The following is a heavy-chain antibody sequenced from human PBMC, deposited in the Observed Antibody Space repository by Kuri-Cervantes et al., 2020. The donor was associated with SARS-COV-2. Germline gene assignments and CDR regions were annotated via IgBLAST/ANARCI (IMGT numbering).Heavy chain of an antibody. J-gene: IGHJ4*02. Sequence: GESLKISCAASGFTFSDYYMNWVRQAPGKGLEWVSYISSSSSYIYYADSLKGRFTISRDNAKNSLYLQMNSLRAEDTAVYYCAGLSNWGFLLDYWGQGTLVTVSS. CDR1: GFTFSDYY. CDR3: AGLSNWGFLLDY. V-gene: IGHV3-21*01. D-gene: IGHD7-27*01. CDR2: ISSSSSYI.